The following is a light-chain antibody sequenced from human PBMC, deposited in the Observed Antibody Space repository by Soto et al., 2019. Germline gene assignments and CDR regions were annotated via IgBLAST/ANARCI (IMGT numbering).Light chain of an antibody. J-gene: IGKJ3*01. CDR2: GAS. CDR3: QQYGSSLFS. Sequence: EIVLTQSPGTLSLSPGERATLSCRASQSVSSSYLAWYQQKPGQAPRLLIYGASSRATGIPDRFSGSGSGTDLTLTISRLEPEDFAVYYCQQYGSSLFSFGPGTNVDIK. CDR1: QSVSSSY. V-gene: IGKV3-20*01.